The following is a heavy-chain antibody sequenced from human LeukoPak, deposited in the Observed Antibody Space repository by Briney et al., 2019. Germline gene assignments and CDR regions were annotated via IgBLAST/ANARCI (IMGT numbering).Heavy chain of an antibody. CDR2: IKTDGSEK. V-gene: IGHV3-7*01. J-gene: IGHJ4*02. Sequence: GGSLRLSCEGSGFTFSNYWMGWVRQAPGKGLQWVANIKTDGSEKYYVDSVKGRFTISRDNAKNSLYLQMNSLRAEDTAVYYCARASMQYWGQGTLVTVSS. CDR3: ARASMQY. CDR1: GFTFSNYW.